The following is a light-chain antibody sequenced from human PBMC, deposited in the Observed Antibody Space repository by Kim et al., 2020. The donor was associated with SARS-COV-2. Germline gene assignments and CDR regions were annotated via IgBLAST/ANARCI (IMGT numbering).Light chain of an antibody. J-gene: IGKJ2*03. CDR2: VAF. V-gene: IGKV3-20*01. Sequence: TLLCIASKTVGLTRLAWLPKKPGQAPRLLIYVAFKRVAGIPDRFSGSGSGTDFTLTIMSPEPADFAMSYCHQYGSSLYSFGQGTKLDIK. CDR1: KTVGLTR. CDR3: HQYGSSLYS.